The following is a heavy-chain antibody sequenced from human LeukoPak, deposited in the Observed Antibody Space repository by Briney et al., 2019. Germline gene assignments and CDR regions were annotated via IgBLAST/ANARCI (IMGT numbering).Heavy chain of an antibody. V-gene: IGHV4-4*07. CDR2: IYTSGST. Sequence: PSETLSLTCTVSGGSISSYYWSWIRQPAGKGLEWIGRIYTSGSTNYNPSLKSRVTMSVDTSKNQFSLKLSSVTAADTAVYYCARGRWVGELLDFAFDIWGQGTMVTVSS. D-gene: IGHD3-10*01. CDR1: GGSISSYY. CDR3: ARGRWVGELLDFAFDI. J-gene: IGHJ3*02.